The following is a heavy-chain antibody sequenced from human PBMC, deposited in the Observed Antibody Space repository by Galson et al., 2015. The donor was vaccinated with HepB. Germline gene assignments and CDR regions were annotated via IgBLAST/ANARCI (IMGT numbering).Heavy chain of an antibody. J-gene: IGHJ5*02. CDR2: INAGNGNT. Sequence: SVKVSCKASGYTFTSYAMHWVRQAPGQRLEWMGWINAGNGNTKYSQKFQGRVTITRDTSASTAYMELSSLRSEDTAVYYCARAYDYLTNWFDPWGQGTLVTVSS. V-gene: IGHV1-3*01. CDR1: GYTFTSYA. D-gene: IGHD3-16*01. CDR3: ARAYDYLTNWFDP.